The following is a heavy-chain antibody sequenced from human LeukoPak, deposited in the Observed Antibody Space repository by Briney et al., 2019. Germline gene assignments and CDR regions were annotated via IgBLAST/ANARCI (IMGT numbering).Heavy chain of an antibody. V-gene: IGHV3-7*01. J-gene: IGHJ4*02. Sequence: PGGSLRLSCAASGFTFSSYWMSWVRQAPGKGLEWVTNIKQDGSEKYYVDSVKGRFTISRDNAKNSLYLQMNSLRAEDTAVYYCARDAGIAARGFGYWGQGTLVTVSS. CDR2: IKQDGSEK. D-gene: IGHD6-6*01. CDR1: GFTFSSYW. CDR3: ARDAGIAARGFGY.